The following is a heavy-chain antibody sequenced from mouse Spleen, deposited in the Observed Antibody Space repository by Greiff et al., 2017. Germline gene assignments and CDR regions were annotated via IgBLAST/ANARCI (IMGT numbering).Heavy chain of an antibody. CDR1: GYTFTDYY. CDR2: INPYNGGT. D-gene: IGHD2-10*02. Sequence: EVQLQQSGPVLVKPGASVKMSCKASGYTFTDYYMNWVKQSHGKSLEWIGVINPYNGGTSYNQKFKGKATLTVDKSSSTAYMELNSLTSEDSAVYYCARSGEYGAWFAYWGQGTLVTVSA. V-gene: IGHV1-19*01. J-gene: IGHJ3*01. CDR3: ARSGEYGAWFAY.